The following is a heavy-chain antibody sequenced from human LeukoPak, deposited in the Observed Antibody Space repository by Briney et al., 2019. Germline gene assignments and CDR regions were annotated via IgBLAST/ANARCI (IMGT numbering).Heavy chain of an antibody. V-gene: IGHV1-46*01. J-gene: IGHJ4*02. CDR2: INPSGGST. CDR1: GYTFTSYY. CDR3: ARYYYDSSGYYYSDY. Sequence: ASVKVSCKASGYTFTSYYMHWVRQAPGQGLEWMGIINPSGGSTSYAQKFQGRVTMTRDTSTSTVYMELSSLRPEDTAVYYCARYYYDSSGYYYSDYWGQGTLVTVSS. D-gene: IGHD3-22*01.